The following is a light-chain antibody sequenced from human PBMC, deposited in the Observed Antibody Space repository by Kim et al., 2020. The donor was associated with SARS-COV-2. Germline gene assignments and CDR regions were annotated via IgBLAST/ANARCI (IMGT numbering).Light chain of an antibody. CDR1: QSVNTN. J-gene: IGKJ2*01. CDR3: QQYNNWPPYT. V-gene: IGKV3-15*01. Sequence: EIVMTQSPANLSVSPGERATLSCRASQSVNTNLAWYQQRPGQAPRLLIYGASTRATGIPARFSGSGSGTDFTLTISSLQSEDLAIYYCQQYNNWPPYTLGQGTKLEI. CDR2: GAS.